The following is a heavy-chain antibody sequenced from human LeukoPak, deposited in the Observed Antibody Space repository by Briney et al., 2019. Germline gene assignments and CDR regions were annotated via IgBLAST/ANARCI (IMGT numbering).Heavy chain of an antibody. Sequence: GGSLRLSCAASGFTFSSYAMSWVRQAPGKGLEWVSAISGSGGSTYYADSVKGRFTISRDNSKNTLYLQMNSLRAEDTAVYCCAKVVLRFLEWSGDYWGQGTLVTVSS. D-gene: IGHD3-3*01. CDR1: GFTFSSYA. J-gene: IGHJ4*02. CDR2: ISGSGGST. V-gene: IGHV3-23*01. CDR3: AKVVLRFLEWSGDY.